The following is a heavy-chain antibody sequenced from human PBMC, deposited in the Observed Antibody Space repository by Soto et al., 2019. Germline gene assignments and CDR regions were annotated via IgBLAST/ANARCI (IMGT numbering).Heavy chain of an antibody. V-gene: IGHV3-23*01. D-gene: IGHD2-15*01. CDR3: ATRYCSGSGCYFDY. CDR1: GFTFSTYV. Sequence: EVQLLESGGALVQPGGSLRLSCAASGFTFSTYVMTWVRQAPGEGLEWVSTINGGGGATYHADSVKGRFTISRDNSKNTLYLQMDSLRAEDTAVYYCATRYCSGSGCYFDYWGQGTVVAVSS. J-gene: IGHJ4*02. CDR2: INGGGGAT.